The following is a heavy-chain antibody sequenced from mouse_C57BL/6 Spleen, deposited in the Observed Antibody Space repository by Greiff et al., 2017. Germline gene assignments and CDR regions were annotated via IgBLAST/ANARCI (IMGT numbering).Heavy chain of an antibody. CDR2: IYPGSGGT. CDR1: GYTFTSYW. V-gene: IGHV1-55*01. D-gene: IGHD3-2*02. CDR3: AREEGSSCYVAY. J-gene: IGHJ3*01. Sequence: VQLQQPGAELVKPGASVKMSCKASGYTFTSYWITWVKQRPGQGLEWIGDIYPGSGGTNYNEKFKSKATLTVDTSSSTAYMQLSSLTSADSAVYYCAREEGSSCYVAYWGQGTLVTVSA.